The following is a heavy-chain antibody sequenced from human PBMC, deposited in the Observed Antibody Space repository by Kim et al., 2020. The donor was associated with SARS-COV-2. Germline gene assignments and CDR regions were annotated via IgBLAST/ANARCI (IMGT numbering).Heavy chain of an antibody. J-gene: IGHJ6*02. V-gene: IGHV1-69*06. CDR3: ARGIFRGVFYGMDV. Sequence: SVKVSCKASGGTFSSYAISWVRQAPGQGLEWMGGIIPIFGTANYAQKFQGRVTITADKSTSTAYMELSSLRSEDTAVYYCARGIFRGVFYGMDVWGQGTTVTVSS. CDR1: GGTFSSYA. D-gene: IGHD3-10*01. CDR2: IIPIFGTA.